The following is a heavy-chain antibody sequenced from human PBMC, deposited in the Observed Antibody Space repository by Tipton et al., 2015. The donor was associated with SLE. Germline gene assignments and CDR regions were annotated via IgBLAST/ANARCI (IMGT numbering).Heavy chain of an antibody. V-gene: IGHV3-73*01. D-gene: IGHD3-9*01. CDR2: IRSKANSYAT. CDR3: TRQNYDILTGDFDY. J-gene: IGHJ4*02. CDR1: GFTFSGSA. Sequence: LSLTCAASGFTFSGSAMHWVRQASGKGLEWVGRIRSKANSYATAYGASVKDRFTISRDDSKNTAYLQMNSLKTEDTAVYYCTRQNYDILTGDFDYWGQGTLVTVSS.